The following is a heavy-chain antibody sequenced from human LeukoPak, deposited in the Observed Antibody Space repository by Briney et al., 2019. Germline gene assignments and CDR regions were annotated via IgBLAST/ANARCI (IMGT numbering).Heavy chain of an antibody. CDR1: GFTFDDYA. CDR2: ISWNGAST. D-gene: IGHD2-15*01. Sequence: GGSLRLSCAASGFTFDDYAMHWVRQAPGKGLEWVSLISWNGASTYYADSVKGRFTISRDNSKNSLYLQMNSLRAEDTAFYYCAKDGVVAALGDNWFDPWGQGTLVTVSS. V-gene: IGHV3-43D*03. CDR3: AKDGVVAALGDNWFDP. J-gene: IGHJ5*02.